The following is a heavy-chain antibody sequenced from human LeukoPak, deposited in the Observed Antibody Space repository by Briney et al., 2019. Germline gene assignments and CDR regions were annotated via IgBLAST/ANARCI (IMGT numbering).Heavy chain of an antibody. CDR2: IKHDGSEK. Sequence: GGSLRLSWAASGFPFNTYWMSWVRQAPGKGLEWVANIKHDGSEKDCVDSLKGRFTISRDNAKNSLYLQMSSLRAEDTAVYYCARPSWGFGMDVWGQGTTVTVSS. V-gene: IGHV3-7*01. J-gene: IGHJ6*02. CDR3: ARPSWGFGMDV. CDR1: GFPFNTYW. D-gene: IGHD6-13*01.